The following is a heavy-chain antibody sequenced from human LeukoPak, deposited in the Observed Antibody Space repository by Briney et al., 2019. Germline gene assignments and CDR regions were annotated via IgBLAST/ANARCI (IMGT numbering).Heavy chain of an antibody. CDR1: GFRISGYS. V-gene: IGHV3-48*04. D-gene: IGHD3-3*01. CDR2: ISHYSRTT. Sequence: GGSLRLSCVASGFRISGYSFNWVRQVPGKGLEWVSFISHYSRTTYYADSVKGRFTISRDNTESSVYLQMNSLKAEDTGIYYCAREALRTSIDSWGQGTLVSVSS. J-gene: IGHJ4*02. CDR3: AREALRTSIDS.